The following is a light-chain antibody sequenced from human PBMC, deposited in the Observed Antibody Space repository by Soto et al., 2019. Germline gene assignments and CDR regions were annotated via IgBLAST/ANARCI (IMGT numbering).Light chain of an antibody. J-gene: IGKJ1*01. CDR2: DAS. Sequence: DIQMTQSPSSLSASIGDKVTITCRASQSVGSLLAWYQQKPGKTPNLLIYDASNLETGVPSRFSGSGSGTEFTLTISNMQPGDFATYYCQQYRGYSSWTFGQGTKV. CDR3: QQYRGYSSWT. CDR1: QSVGSL. V-gene: IGKV1-5*01.